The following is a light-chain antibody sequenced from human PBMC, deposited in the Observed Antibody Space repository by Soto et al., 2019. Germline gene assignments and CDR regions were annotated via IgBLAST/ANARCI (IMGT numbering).Light chain of an antibody. V-gene: IGKV3-11*01. CDR3: QQRSEWPIT. CDR2: DAS. Sequence: EIVLTHSPATLSLSPCERAALSASASQSISTYLAWYQQKPGQAPRLFIYDASNRATGIPARFSGSGSGTDFTLTISSLEPEDFAVYYCQQRSEWPITFGQGTRLEI. J-gene: IGKJ5*01. CDR1: QSISTY.